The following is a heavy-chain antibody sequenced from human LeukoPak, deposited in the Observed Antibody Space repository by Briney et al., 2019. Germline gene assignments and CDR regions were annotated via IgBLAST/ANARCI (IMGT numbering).Heavy chain of an antibody. CDR2: ISAYNGNT. CDR3: ARDSRYYDSSGYYLAPGDY. Sequence: ASVKVSCKASGYTFTGYYMHWVRQAPGQGLEWMGWISAYNGNTNYAQKLQRRVTMTTDTPTSTAYMELRSLRSDDTAVYYCARDSRYYDSSGYYLAPGDYWGQGTLVTVSS. CDR1: GYTFTGYY. D-gene: IGHD3-22*01. V-gene: IGHV1-18*04. J-gene: IGHJ4*02.